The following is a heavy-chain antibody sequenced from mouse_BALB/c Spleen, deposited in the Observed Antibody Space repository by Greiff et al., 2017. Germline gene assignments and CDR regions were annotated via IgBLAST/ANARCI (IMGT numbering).Heavy chain of an antibody. Sequence: QVQLKQSAAELARPGASVKMSCKASGYTFTSYTMHWVKQRPGQGLEWIGYINPSSGYTEYNQKFKDKTTLTADKSSSTAYMQLSSLTSEDSAVYYCARSTMIKWGQGTLVTVSA. CDR1: GYTFTSYT. V-gene: IGHV1-4*02. CDR2: INPSSGYT. D-gene: IGHD2-4*01. CDR3: ARSTMIK. J-gene: IGHJ3*01.